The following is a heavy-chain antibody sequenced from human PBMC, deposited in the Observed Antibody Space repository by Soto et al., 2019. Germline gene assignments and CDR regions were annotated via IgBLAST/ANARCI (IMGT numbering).Heavy chain of an antibody. D-gene: IGHD6-6*01. CDR3: ARDRSIAARQRIEEYYYYYGMDV. V-gene: IGHV1-18*01. CDR2: ISAYNGNT. J-gene: IGHJ6*02. Sequence: ASVKVSCKASGYTFTSYGISWVRQAPGQGLEWMGWISAYNGNTNYAQKLQGRVTMTTDTPTSTAYMELRSLRSDDTAVYYCARDRSIAARQRIEEYYYYYGMDVWGQGTTVTVSS. CDR1: GYTFTSYG.